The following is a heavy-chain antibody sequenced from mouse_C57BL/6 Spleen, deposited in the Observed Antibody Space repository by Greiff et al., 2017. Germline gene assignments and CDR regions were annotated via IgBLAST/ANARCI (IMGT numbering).Heavy chain of an antibody. CDR2: IYPESGDT. CDR3: ARGTMVTTWFAY. D-gene: IGHD2-2*01. CDR1: GYTFTSYW. J-gene: IGHJ3*01. Sequence: VQLQQSGAELVKPGASVKLSCKASGYTFTSYWMNWVKQRPGKGLEWIGKIYPESGDTKYNEKFKGKATLTAEKSSSTAYMQLSSLTSEDSAVYFCARGTMVTTWFAYWGQGTLVTVSA. V-gene: IGHV1-80*01.